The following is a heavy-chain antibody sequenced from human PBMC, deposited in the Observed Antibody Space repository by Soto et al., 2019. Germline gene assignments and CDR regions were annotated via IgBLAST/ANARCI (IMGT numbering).Heavy chain of an antibody. CDR1: GGSISSNY. CDR3: ARHLAVSGTFNWFDP. J-gene: IGHJ5*02. D-gene: IGHD6-13*01. V-gene: IGHV4-59*01. CDR2: VYNSGST. Sequence: PSETLSLTCTVSGGSISSNYWTWIRQPPGKGLEWIGYVYNSGSTNYNPSLKSRVTISVDASKNQFSLKLSSVTAADTAVYYCARHLAVSGTFNWFDPWGQGTLVTVSS.